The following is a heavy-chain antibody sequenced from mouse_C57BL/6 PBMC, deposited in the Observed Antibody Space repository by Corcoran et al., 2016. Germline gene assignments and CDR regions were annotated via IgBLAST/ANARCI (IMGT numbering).Heavy chain of an antibody. CDR2: INPNNGGT. CDR1: GYTFTDYY. Sequence: EVQLQQSGPELVKPGASVKISCKASGYTFTDYYMNWVKQSHGKSLEWIGDINPNNGGTSYNQKFKGKATLTVDKSSSTAYMELRSLTSEDSAVYYCARSPITTVVRYVDVWGTGTTVTVSS. CDR3: ARSPITTVVRYVDV. D-gene: IGHD1-1*01. J-gene: IGHJ1*03. V-gene: IGHV1-26*01.